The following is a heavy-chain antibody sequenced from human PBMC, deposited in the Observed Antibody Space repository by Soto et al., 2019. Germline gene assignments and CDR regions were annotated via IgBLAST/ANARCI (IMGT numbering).Heavy chain of an antibody. Sequence: GGSLRLSCAASGFTFSSYAMSWVRQAPGKGLEWVSAISGSGGSTYYADSVKGRFTISRDNSKNTLYLQMNSLQAEDTAVYYCAKGCGGDCYSGVQYWGQGTLVTVSS. J-gene: IGHJ4*02. CDR1: GFTFSSYA. CDR2: ISGSGGST. CDR3: AKGCGGDCYSGVQY. D-gene: IGHD2-21*02. V-gene: IGHV3-23*01.